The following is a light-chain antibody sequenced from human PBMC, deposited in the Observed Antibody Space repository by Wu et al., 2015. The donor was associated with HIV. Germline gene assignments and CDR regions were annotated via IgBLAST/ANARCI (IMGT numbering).Light chain of an antibody. J-gene: IGKJ1*01. CDR2: GVY. Sequence: IVLTQSPGTLSSSPGDRATLSCRASQSVTSNSLAWYQQKPGQTPSLLIYGVYKRATGIPDFTLTISSLQPDDFATYYCQHYEGFPWAFGQGTKVEIK. CDR3: QHYEGFPWA. V-gene: IGKV3-20*01. CDR1: QSVTSNS.